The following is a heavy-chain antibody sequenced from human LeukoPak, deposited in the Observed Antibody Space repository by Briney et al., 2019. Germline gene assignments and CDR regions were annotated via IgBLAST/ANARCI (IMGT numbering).Heavy chain of an antibody. CDR1: GGSISSSSYY. CDR2: IYYSGGA. Sequence: SDTLSLTCTVSGGSISSSSYYWGWIRQPPGKGLEWIGSIYYSGGAYYNPSLKSRVTISVDTSKNQFSLKLSSVTAADTAVYYCARHGYNRYAFDIWGQGTMVTVSS. CDR3: ARHGYNRYAFDI. J-gene: IGHJ3*02. V-gene: IGHV4-39*01. D-gene: IGHD5-24*01.